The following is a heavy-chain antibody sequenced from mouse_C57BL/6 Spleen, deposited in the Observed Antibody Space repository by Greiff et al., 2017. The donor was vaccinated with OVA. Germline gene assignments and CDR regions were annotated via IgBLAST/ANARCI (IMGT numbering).Heavy chain of an antibody. Sequence: EVQLVESGGGLVKPGGSLKLSCAASGFTFSDYGMHWVRQAPEKGLEWVAYISSGSSTIYYEDTVKGRFTISRDNAKNTLFLQMTSLRSEDTAMYYCAREGLVHFDYWGQGTTLTVSS. CDR3: AREGLVHFDY. V-gene: IGHV5-17*01. CDR1: GFTFSDYG. D-gene: IGHD3-3*01. J-gene: IGHJ2*01. CDR2: ISSGSSTI.